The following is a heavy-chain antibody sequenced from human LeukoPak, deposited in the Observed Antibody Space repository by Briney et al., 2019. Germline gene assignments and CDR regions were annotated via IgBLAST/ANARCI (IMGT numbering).Heavy chain of an antibody. CDR1: GGTFSSYA. D-gene: IGHD5-18*01. Sequence: SVKVSCQASGGTFSSYAISWVRQAPGQGLEWMGGIIPIFGTANYAQKFQGRVTITADKSTSTAYMELSSLRSEDTAVYYCASSWVQLWPPGYWGQGTLVTVSS. CDR2: IIPIFGTA. V-gene: IGHV1-69*06. CDR3: ASSWVQLWPPGY. J-gene: IGHJ4*02.